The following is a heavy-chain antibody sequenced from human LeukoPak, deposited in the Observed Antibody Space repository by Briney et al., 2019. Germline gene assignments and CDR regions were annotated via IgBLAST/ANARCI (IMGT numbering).Heavy chain of an antibody. Sequence: GGSLRLSCAASGFTFSSYAMHWVRQAPGKGLEWVSVISCDGSNKYYADSVKGRFTISRDNSKNTLYLQMNSLRAEDTAVYYCAKDPDDSANYSYYFDYWGQGTLVTVSS. CDR1: GFTFSSYA. CDR2: ISCDGSNK. J-gene: IGHJ4*02. V-gene: IGHV3-30*18. D-gene: IGHD3-10*01. CDR3: AKDPDDSANYSYYFDY.